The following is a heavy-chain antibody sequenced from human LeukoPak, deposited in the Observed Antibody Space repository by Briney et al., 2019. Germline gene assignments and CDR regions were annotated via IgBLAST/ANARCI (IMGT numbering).Heavy chain of an antibody. J-gene: IGHJ3*02. D-gene: IGHD2-15*01. CDR1: GFTFSSYG. V-gene: IGHV3-30*18. CDR3: AKDRLDVVVVAATPFAFDI. CDR2: ISYDGSNK. Sequence: GGSLRLSCAASGFTFSSYGMHWVRQAPGKGLEWVAVISYDGSNKYYADSVKGRFTISRDNSKNTLYLQMNSLRAEDTAVYYCAKDRLDVVVVAATPFAFDIWGQGTMVTVSS.